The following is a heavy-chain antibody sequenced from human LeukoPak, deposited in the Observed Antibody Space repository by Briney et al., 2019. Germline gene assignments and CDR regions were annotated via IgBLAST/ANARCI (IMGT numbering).Heavy chain of an antibody. CDR3: ARDRDPDSSSWYWFDP. D-gene: IGHD6-13*01. CDR1: GYTFTSYY. J-gene: IGHJ5*02. V-gene: IGHV1-46*01. Sequence: ASVKVSCKASGYTFTSYYMHWVRQAPGQGLEWMGIINPSGGSTSYAQKFQGRVTMTRDTSTSTAYMELSSLRSDDTAVYYCARDRDPDSSSWYWFDPWGQGTLVTVSS. CDR2: INPSGGST.